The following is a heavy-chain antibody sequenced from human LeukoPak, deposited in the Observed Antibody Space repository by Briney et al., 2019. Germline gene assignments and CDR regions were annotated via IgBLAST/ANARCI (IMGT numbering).Heavy chain of an antibody. V-gene: IGHV3-11*01. CDR3: ARGDYYDSSGYYVWDAFDI. J-gene: IGHJ3*02. CDR2: ISSSGSTI. Sequence: GGSLRLSCAASGFTFSDYYMIWIRQAPGKGLEWVTYISSSGSTIYYADSVKGRFTISRDNAKNSLYLQMNSLRAEDTAVYCCARGDYYDSSGYYVWDAFDIWGQGTMVTVSS. CDR1: GFTFSDYY. D-gene: IGHD3-22*01.